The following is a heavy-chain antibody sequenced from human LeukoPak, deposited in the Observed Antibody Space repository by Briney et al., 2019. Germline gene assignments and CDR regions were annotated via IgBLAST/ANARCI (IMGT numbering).Heavy chain of an antibody. V-gene: IGHV1-2*06. CDR2: INPNSGGT. Sequence: ASVKVSCKASGYTFTSYDINWVRQAPGQGLEWMGRINPNSGGTNYAQKFQGRVTMTRDTSISTAYMELSRLRSDDTAVYYCARVMGQYYYYYMDVWGKGTTVTVSS. D-gene: IGHD2-8*01. CDR1: GYTFTSYD. CDR3: ARVMGQYYYYYMDV. J-gene: IGHJ6*03.